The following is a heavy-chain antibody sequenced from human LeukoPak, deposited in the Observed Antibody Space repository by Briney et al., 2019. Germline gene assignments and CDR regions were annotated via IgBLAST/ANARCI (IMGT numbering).Heavy chain of an antibody. CDR3: AKVGPGAARDY. CDR2: ISGGGDNT. D-gene: IGHD2-15*01. Sequence: GGALRLSCAAAGFTFNSYAMSWVRQASGKGLEWVSGISGGGDNTYYADSVKGRFTISRDTSKNMVCLEMNSLRAEDTAVYYCAKVGPGAARDYWGQGTLVTVSS. V-gene: IGHV3-23*01. CDR1: GFTFNSYA. J-gene: IGHJ4*02.